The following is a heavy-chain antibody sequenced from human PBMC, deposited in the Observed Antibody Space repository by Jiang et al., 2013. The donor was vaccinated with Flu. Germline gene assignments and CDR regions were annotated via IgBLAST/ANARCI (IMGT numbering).Heavy chain of an antibody. V-gene: IGHV6-1*01. D-gene: IGHD5-24*01. J-gene: IGHJ4*02. CDR1: SVSSNSAX. Sequence: SVSSNSAXWNWIRQSPSRGLEWLGRTYYRSKWYNDYAVSVKSRITINPDTSKNQFSLQLNSVTPEDTAVYYCARDGYNRDYFDYWGQGTLVTVSS. CDR2: TYYRSKWYN. CDR3: ARDGYNRDYFDY.